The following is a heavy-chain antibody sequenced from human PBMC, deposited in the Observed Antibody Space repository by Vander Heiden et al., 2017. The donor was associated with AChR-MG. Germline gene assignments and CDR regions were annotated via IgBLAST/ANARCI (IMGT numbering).Heavy chain of an antibody. V-gene: IGHV4-34*01. CDR3: ARGNYYGSGSYRPHLNWFDP. CDR2: INHSGST. J-gene: IGHJ5*02. CDR1: GGSFSGYY. Sequence: QVQLQQWGAGLLKPSETLSLTCAVYGGSFSGYYWSWIRQPPGKGLEWIGEINHSGSTNYNPSLKSRVTISVDTSKNQFSLKLSSVTAADTAVYYCARGNYYGSGSYRPHLNWFDPWGQGTLVTVSS. D-gene: IGHD3-10*01.